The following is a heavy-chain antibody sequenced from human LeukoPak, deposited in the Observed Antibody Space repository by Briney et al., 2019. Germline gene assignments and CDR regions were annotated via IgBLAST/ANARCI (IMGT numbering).Heavy chain of an antibody. D-gene: IGHD3-10*01. V-gene: IGHV4-34*01. J-gene: IGHJ5*02. Sequence: SETLSLTCAVYDGSFSGYYWSWIRQPPGKGLEWIGEINHSGSTNYNPSLKSRVTISVDTSKNQFSLKLSSVTAADTAVYYCARDRGGSGRGWFDPWGQGTLVTVSS. CDR3: ARDRGGSGRGWFDP. CDR1: DGSFSGYY. CDR2: INHSGST.